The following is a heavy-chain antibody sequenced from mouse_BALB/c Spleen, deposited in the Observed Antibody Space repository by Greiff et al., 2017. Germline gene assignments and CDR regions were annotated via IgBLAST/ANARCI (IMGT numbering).Heavy chain of an antibody. CDR3: ARVYGNYYAMDY. CDR2: ISSGGSYT. V-gene: IGHV5-6*02. CDR1: GFTFSSYG. D-gene: IGHD2-1*01. Sequence: DVMLVESGGDLVKPGGSLKLSCAASGFTFSSYGMSWVRQTPDKRLEWVATISSGGSYTYYPDSVKGRFTISRDNAKNTLYLQMSSLKSEDTAMYYCARVYGNYYAMDYWGQGTSVTVSS. J-gene: IGHJ4*01.